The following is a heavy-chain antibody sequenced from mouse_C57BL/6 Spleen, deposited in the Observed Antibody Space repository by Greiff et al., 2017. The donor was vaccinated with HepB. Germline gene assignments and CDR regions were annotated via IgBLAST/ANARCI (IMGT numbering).Heavy chain of an antibody. Sequence: VQLQQSGPELVKPGASVKISCKASGYSFPGYYMNWVKQSPEKSLEWIGEINPSTGGTTYNQKFKAKATLTVDKSSSTAYMQLKSLTSEDSAVYYCARGIYYGNSLYAMDYWGQGTSVTVSS. CDR1: GYSFPGYY. CDR2: INPSTGGT. CDR3: ARGIYYGNSLYAMDY. D-gene: IGHD2-1*01. J-gene: IGHJ4*01. V-gene: IGHV1-42*01.